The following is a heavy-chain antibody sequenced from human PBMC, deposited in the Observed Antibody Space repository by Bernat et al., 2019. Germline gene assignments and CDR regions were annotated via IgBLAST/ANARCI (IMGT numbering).Heavy chain of an antibody. Sequence: QVQLQESGPGLVKPSGTLSLTCAVSGGSISSSNWWSWVRQPPGKGLEWIGEIYHSGSTNYNPSLKSRVTISVDTSKNQFSLKLSSVTAADTAVYYCARLEQWLVHFIDYWGQGTLVTVSS. V-gene: IGHV4-4*02. D-gene: IGHD6-19*01. CDR1: GGSISSSNW. CDR2: IYHSGST. J-gene: IGHJ4*02. CDR3: ARLEQWLVHFIDY.